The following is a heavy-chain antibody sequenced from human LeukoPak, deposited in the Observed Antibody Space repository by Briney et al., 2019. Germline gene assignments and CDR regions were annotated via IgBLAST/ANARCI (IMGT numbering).Heavy chain of an antibody. J-gene: IGHJ6*02. CDR1: GGSISYYY. Sequence: SEILSLTCTVSGGSISYYYWSWIRQSPGKGLEWIGYIYYSGTTNYNPSLKSRVTISVDTPKNQFSLQLRSVTAADTAVYYCAREDPQTTVPEGMDVWGQGTTVTVSS. V-gene: IGHV4-59*01. CDR2: IYYSGTT. CDR3: AREDPQTTVPEGMDV. D-gene: IGHD4-17*01.